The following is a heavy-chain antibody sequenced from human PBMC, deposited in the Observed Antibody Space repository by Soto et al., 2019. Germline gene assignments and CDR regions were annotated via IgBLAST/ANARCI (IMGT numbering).Heavy chain of an antibody. Sequence: SGGSLRLSCAASGFTFSSYAMHWVRQAPGKGLEWVAVISYDGSNKYYADSVKGRFTISRDNSKNTLYLQMNSLRAEDTAVYYCARDVGGSKSPRGFIDYWGQGTLVTVSS. V-gene: IGHV3-30-3*01. CDR2: ISYDGSNK. D-gene: IGHD3-16*01. J-gene: IGHJ4*02. CDR1: GFTFSSYA. CDR3: ARDVGGSKSPRGFIDY.